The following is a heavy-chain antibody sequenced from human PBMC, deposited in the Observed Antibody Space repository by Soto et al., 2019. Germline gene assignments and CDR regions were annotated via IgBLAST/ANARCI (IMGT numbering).Heavy chain of an antibody. CDR1: GDSVSSNSAA. Sequence: SQTLSLTCAISGDSVSSNSAAWNWIRQSPSRGLEWLGRTYYRSKWYNDYAVSVKSRITINPDTSKNQFSLQPNSVTPEDTAVYYCARVPSGYYYVPYYFDYRGQGTPVTVSS. V-gene: IGHV6-1*01. D-gene: IGHD3-22*01. CDR2: TYYRSKWYN. J-gene: IGHJ4*02. CDR3: ARVPSGYYYVPYYFDY.